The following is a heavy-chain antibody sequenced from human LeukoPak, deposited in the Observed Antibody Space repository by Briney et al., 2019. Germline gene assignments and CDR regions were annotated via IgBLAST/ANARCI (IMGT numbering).Heavy chain of an antibody. D-gene: IGHD6-13*01. V-gene: IGHV3-23*01. CDR3: AKEGSLSSSWYLADYYYYGMDV. J-gene: IGHJ6*02. CDR1: GFTFSSYA. CDR2: ISGSGGST. Sequence: GGSLRLSCAASGFTFSSYAMSWVRQAPGKGLEWVSAISGSGGSTYYADSVKGRFTISRDNSKNTLYLQMNSLRAEDTAVYYCAKEGSLSSSWYLADYYYYGMDVWGQGTTVTVSS.